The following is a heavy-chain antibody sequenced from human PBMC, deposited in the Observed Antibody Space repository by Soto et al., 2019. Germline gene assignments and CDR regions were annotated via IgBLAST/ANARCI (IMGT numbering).Heavy chain of an antibody. V-gene: IGHV4-31*03. J-gene: IGHJ4*02. CDR1: GGSISSGGYY. Sequence: PSETLSLTCTFSGGSISSGGYYWSWIRQHPGKGLEWIGYIYYSGSTYYNPSLKSRVTISVDTSKSQFSLKLSSVTAADTAVYYCARVYGGGSDFDYWGQGTLVTISS. D-gene: IGHD3-10*01. CDR2: IYYSGST. CDR3: ARVYGGGSDFDY.